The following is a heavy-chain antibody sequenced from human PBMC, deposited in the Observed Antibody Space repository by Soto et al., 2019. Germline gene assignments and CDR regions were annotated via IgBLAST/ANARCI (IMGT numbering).Heavy chain of an antibody. CDR2: IYTSGST. V-gene: IGHV4-4*07. J-gene: IGHJ5*02. CDR3: ARDFGLPLRFDP. D-gene: IGHD3-10*01. CDR1: GGSISSYY. Sequence: QVQLQESGPGLVKPSETLSLTCTVSGGSISSYYWSWIRQPAGKGLEWIGRIYTSGSTNYNPSLKSRVTLSVDTPKIQFSLKLSSVSAADTAVYYCARDFGLPLRFDPWGQGTLVTVSS.